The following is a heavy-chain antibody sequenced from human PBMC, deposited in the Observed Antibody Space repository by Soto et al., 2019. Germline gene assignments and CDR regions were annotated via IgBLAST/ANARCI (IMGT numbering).Heavy chain of an antibody. J-gene: IGHJ4*02. D-gene: IGHD6-19*01. Sequence: SETLSLTCAVYGGSFSGYYWTWIRQPPGTGLEWIGEINHSGSTNYNPSLKSRVTILVDTSKNQFSLKLTSVTAADTAVYYCAQTTGWPGFDYWGQGTLVTVSS. CDR3: AQTTGWPGFDY. CDR2: INHSGST. V-gene: IGHV4-34*01. CDR1: GGSFSGYY.